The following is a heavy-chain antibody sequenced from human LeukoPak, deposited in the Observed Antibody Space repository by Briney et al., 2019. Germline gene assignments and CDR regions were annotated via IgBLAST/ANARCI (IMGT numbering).Heavy chain of an antibody. Sequence: ASVKVSCKASGYTFTSYDINWVRQATGQGLEWMGWMNPNSGNTGYAQKFQGRVTMTRNTSISTACMELSSLRSEDTAVYYCARVRFPYSSSWYLDPRGSPNWFDPWGQGTLVTVSS. J-gene: IGHJ5*02. CDR2: MNPNSGNT. V-gene: IGHV1-8*01. D-gene: IGHD6-13*01. CDR3: ARVRFPYSSSWYLDPRGSPNWFDP. CDR1: GYTFTSYD.